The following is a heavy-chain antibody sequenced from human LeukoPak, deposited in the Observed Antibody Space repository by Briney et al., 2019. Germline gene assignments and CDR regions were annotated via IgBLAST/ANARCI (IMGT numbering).Heavy chain of an antibody. CDR2: IYHSGST. V-gene: IGHV4-59*11. J-gene: IGHJ4*02. CDR1: GGSISSHY. D-gene: IGHD3-22*01. CDR3: ARGPPDDSSGYEYYFDC. Sequence: PSETLSLTCTVSGGSISSHYWSFIRQPPGEGLEWIGYIYHSGSTNYNPSFRGRVTMSVDTSKTQFSLRLTSVTATDTAVYYCARGPPDDSSGYEYYFDCWGQGTLVTVSS.